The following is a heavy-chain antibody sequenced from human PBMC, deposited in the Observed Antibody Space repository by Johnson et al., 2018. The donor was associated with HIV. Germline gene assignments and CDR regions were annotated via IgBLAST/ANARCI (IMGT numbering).Heavy chain of an antibody. D-gene: IGHD6-13*01. Sequence: VQPGGSLRLSCAASGFTFDDYGMSWVRQAPGKGLEWVSGINWNGGSTGYADSVKGRFTISRDNAKNSLYLQMNSLRAEDTALYYCARDPSTAAADSKDAFDIWGQGTMVTVSS. CDR2: INWNGGST. J-gene: IGHJ3*02. CDR1: GFTFDDYG. V-gene: IGHV3-20*04. CDR3: ARDPSTAAADSKDAFDI.